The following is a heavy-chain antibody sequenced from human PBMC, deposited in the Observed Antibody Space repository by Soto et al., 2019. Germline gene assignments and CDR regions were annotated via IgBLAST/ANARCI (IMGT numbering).Heavy chain of an antibody. CDR2: IIPIFGTA. Sequence: GASVKVSCKASGGTFSSYAISCVRHPPGQGLEWMGGIIPIFGTANYAQKFQGRVTITADESTSTAYMELSSLRSKDTAVYYCARGGLLGYYYGMDVWGQGTTVTVSS. V-gene: IGHV1-69*13. CDR1: GGTFSSYA. J-gene: IGHJ6*02. D-gene: IGHD3-22*01. CDR3: ARGGLLGYYYGMDV.